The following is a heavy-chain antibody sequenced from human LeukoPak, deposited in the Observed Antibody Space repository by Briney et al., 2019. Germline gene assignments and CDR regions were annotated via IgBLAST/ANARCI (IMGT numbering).Heavy chain of an antibody. V-gene: IGHV3-48*01. D-gene: IGHD3-16*02. J-gene: IGHJ4*02. CDR2: ISSSSSTI. CDR1: GFTFSSYS. Sequence: GGSLRLSCAASGFTFSSYSMNWVRQAPGKGLEWVSYISSSSSTIYYADSVKGRFTISRDNAKSSVYLQMNSLRAEDTAVYYCARDLRITFGGVIVIDWGQGTLVTVSS. CDR3: ARDLRITFGGVIVID.